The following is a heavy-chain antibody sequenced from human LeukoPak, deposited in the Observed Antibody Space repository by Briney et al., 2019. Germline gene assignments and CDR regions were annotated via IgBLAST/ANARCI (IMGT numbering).Heavy chain of an antibody. CDR3: ARDRDYSSGWTRYYYYGMDV. J-gene: IGHJ6*02. CDR1: GFTFSSYV. D-gene: IGHD6-19*01. V-gene: IGHV3-33*01. Sequence: GGSLRLSCAASGFTFSSYVMHWVRQAPGKGLEWVAVIWYDGSNKYYADSVKGRFTISRDNSKNTLYLQMNSLRAEDTAVYYCARDRDYSSGWTRYYYYGMDVWGQGTTVTVSS. CDR2: IWYDGSNK.